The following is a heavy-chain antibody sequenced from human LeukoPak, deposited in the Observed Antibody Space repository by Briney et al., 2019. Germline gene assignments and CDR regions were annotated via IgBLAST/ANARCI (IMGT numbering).Heavy chain of an antibody. CDR1: GFTVSSNY. CDR2: IYSGGST. D-gene: IGHD3/OR15-3a*01. CDR3: ARVRDWYGVYWFDP. J-gene: IGHJ5*02. Sequence: PGGSLRLSCAASGFTVSSNYMSWVRQAPGKGLEWVSVIYSGGSTYYADSVKGRFTISRDNSKNTLYLQMNSLRAEDTAVYYCARVRDWYGVYWFDPWGQGTLVTVSS. V-gene: IGHV3-53*01.